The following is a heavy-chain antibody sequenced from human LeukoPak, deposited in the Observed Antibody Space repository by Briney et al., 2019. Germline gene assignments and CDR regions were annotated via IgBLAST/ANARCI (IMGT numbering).Heavy chain of an antibody. CDR3: ARLIVILPAATDAFDI. D-gene: IGHD2-2*01. V-gene: IGHV3-11*04. J-gene: IGHJ3*02. Sequence: LSLTCTVPGGSISSYYWSWIRQPPGKGLEWVSYIRSSGNTIYYADSVKGRFTISRDNAKNSLYLQMNSLRAEDTAVYYCARLIVILPAATDAFDIWGQGTMVTVSS. CDR1: GGSISSYY. CDR2: IRSSGNTI.